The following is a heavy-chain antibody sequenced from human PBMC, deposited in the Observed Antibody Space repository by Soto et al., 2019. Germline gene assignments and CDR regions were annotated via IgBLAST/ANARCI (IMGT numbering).Heavy chain of an antibody. J-gene: IGHJ4*02. Sequence: QVQLVQSGAEVRKPGSSVRVSCKASGGSFNRHTISWVRQAPVQGLEWMGGIIPICGTANHAQKFQGRVTIIADESTSAVDRELSSMTSDDTAIYYSAIGWGYDSTDYYYAYWGQGTRVIV. V-gene: IGHV1-69*01. CDR3: AIGWGYDSTDYYYAY. CDR1: GGSFNRHT. CDR2: IIPICGTA. D-gene: IGHD3-22*01.